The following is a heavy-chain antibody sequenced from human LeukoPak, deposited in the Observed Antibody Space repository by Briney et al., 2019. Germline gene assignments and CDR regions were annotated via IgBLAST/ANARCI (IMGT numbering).Heavy chain of an antibody. J-gene: IGHJ4*02. CDR1: GGTFNNYA. CDR2: VVPMFGIR. V-gene: IGHV1-69*04. CDR3: ATEPSRSYSFDHLDF. Sequence: ASVKVSCKTSGGTFNNYAISWVRQAPGQGLEWMGRVVPMFGIRNYTQTFRGRVNITADKATNTVYMELRSLRAEDTAIYYCATEPSRSYSFDHLDFWGLGTPVTVSS. D-gene: IGHD5-12*01.